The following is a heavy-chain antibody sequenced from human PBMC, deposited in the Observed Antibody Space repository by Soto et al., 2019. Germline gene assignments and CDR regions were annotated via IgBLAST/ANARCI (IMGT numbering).Heavy chain of an antibody. CDR3: ASQYCSGGSCCGDWFDP. Sequence: QVQLQESGPGLVKPSETLSLTCTVSGGSISSYYWSWIRQPPGKGLEGIGYIYYSGSTNYNPSLKSRVTISVDTSKNQFSLKLSSVTAADTAVYYCASQYCSGGSCCGDWFDPWGQGTLVTVSS. CDR2: IYYSGST. CDR1: GGSISSYY. J-gene: IGHJ5*02. D-gene: IGHD2-15*01. V-gene: IGHV4-59*08.